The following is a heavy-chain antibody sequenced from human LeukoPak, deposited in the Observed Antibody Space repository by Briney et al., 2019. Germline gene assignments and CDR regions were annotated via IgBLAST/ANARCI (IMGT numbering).Heavy chain of an antibody. Sequence: APVKVSCKVSGNTLPELSMHWVRQAPGKGLEWMGGFDPEDGETIYAQKFQGRVTMTEDTSTDTAYMELSSLRSEDTAVYYCATGITGTTLDYWGQGTLVTVSS. J-gene: IGHJ4*02. D-gene: IGHD1-7*01. V-gene: IGHV1-24*01. CDR2: FDPEDGET. CDR1: GNTLPELS. CDR3: ATGITGTTLDY.